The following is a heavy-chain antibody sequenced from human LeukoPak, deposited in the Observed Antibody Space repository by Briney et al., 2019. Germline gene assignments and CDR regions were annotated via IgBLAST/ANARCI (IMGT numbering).Heavy chain of an antibody. V-gene: IGHV1-69*05. CDR3: AIDVHGDYGSGWFDP. CDR2: IMPLFGTA. Sequence: ASVKVSXKTSGGTFNNSAISWVRQAPGQGLEWLGGIMPLFGTAGYAQKFQGRVTITKDESTRTVYLELTSLTSDDTAVYYCAIDVHGDYGSGWFDPWGQGTLVSVSS. D-gene: IGHD4-17*01. J-gene: IGHJ5*02. CDR1: GGTFNNSA.